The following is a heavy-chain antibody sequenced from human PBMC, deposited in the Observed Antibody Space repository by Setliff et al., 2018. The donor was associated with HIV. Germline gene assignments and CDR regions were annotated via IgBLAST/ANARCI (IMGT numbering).Heavy chain of an antibody. CDR1: GGSISSGSYY. V-gene: IGHV4-61*02. CDR3: ARETYYYDNPQYYYYYMDV. Sequence: SETLSLTCTVSGGSISSGSYYWSWIRQPAGKGLEWIGRIYTSESTNYNPSLKSRVTISVDTSKNQFSLKLRSVTAADTAVYYCARETYYYDNPQYYYYYMDVWGKGTTVTVS. D-gene: IGHD3-22*01. CDR2: IYTSEST. J-gene: IGHJ6*03.